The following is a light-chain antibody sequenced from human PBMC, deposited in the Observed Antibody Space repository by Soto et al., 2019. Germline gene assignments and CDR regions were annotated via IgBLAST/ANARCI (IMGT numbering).Light chain of an antibody. CDR2: DAS. Sequence: DIQMTHSTYTLLASVGDRDTITCRANQSISTWLAWYQQKPGKAPNLLIYDASTLESGVPSRFSGIGSGTEFTLSISSLQPDDFATYYCQQYNGYSLFGQGTKVDIK. V-gene: IGKV1-5*01. CDR1: QSISTW. J-gene: IGKJ1*01. CDR3: QQYNGYSL.